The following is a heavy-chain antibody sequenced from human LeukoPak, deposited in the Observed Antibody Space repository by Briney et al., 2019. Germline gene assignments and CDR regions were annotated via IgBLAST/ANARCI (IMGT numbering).Heavy chain of an antibody. CDR1: GYTFTSYA. V-gene: IGHV1-3*01. D-gene: IGHD2-2*01. CDR2: INAGNGNT. J-gene: IGHJ6*02. CDR3: ARDQVYCSSTSCRGLLDV. Sequence: ASVKVSCKASGYTFTSYAMHWVRQAPGQRLEWMGWINAGNGNTKYSQKFQGRVTITRDTSASTAYMELSSLRSEDTAVYYCARDQVYCSSTSCRGLLDVWGQGTTVTVSS.